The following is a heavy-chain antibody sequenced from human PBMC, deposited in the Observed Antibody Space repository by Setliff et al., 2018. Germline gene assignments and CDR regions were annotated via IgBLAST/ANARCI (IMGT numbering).Heavy chain of an antibody. Sequence: GASVKVSCKASGYTFSTYDISWVRQAPGQGLEWMGWISAYDGNTHYAQNLQGRVTMTTDTSTSTAYMELRSLRSDDTAVYYCARFEAAGNWYYYYMDVWGKGTTVTVSS. CDR1: GYTFSTYD. D-gene: IGHD6-13*01. CDR3: ARFEAAGNWYYYYMDV. J-gene: IGHJ6*03. V-gene: IGHV1-18*01. CDR2: ISAYDGNT.